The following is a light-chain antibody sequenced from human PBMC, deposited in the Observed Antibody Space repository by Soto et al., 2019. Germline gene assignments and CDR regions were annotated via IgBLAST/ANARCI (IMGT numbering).Light chain of an antibody. CDR2: DAS. V-gene: IGKV3-11*01. CDR1: QSVSSY. J-gene: IGKJ2*01. Sequence: EIVLTQSPATLSLSPGGRANLSCRVSQSVSSYLAWYQQKPGQAPRLLIYDASNRATGIPARFSGSGSGTDFTLTISSLEPEDFAVYYCQQRSNSYTFGQGTKLEIK. CDR3: QQRSNSYT.